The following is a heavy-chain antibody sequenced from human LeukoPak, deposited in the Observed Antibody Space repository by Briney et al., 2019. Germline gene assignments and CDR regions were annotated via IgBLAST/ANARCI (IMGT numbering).Heavy chain of an antibody. V-gene: IGHV4-39*07. CDR1: GGSISSSSYY. CDR3: ARSLITMIVAI. D-gene: IGHD3-22*01. J-gene: IGHJ4*02. CDR2: IYYSGST. Sequence: TETLSLTCTVSGGSISSSSYYWGWIRQPPGKGLEWIGSIYYSGSTYYNPSLKSRVTISVDTSKNQFSLKLSSVTAADTAVYYCARSLITMIVAIWGQGTLVTVSS.